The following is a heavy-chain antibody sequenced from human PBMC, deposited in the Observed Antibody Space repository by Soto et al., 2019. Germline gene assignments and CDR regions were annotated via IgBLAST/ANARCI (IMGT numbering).Heavy chain of an antibody. J-gene: IGHJ6*02. CDR3: ARAVAEYYFYGMDG. V-gene: IGHV3-30-3*01. D-gene: IGHD5-12*01. CDR2: ISNDGSNK. Sequence: QSEGSLRLSCAVSGLTFSTYAMHWVRQAPGKGLEWVAVISNDGSNKYYADSVKGRFTISRDNSKNMLYMEMNSLRAEDTAVYYWARAVAEYYFYGMDGWGQGTTVTVSS. CDR1: GLTFSTYA.